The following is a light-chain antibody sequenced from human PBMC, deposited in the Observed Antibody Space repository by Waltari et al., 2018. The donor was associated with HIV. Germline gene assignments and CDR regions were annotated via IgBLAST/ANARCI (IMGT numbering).Light chain of an antibody. CDR3: AAWDDSLSGYV. CDR1: SSNIGSNT. J-gene: IGLJ1*01. V-gene: IGLV1-44*01. CDR2: SNN. Sequence: QRVTISCSGSSSNIGSNTVNWYQQVPGTAPKLLIYSNNQRPSGVPDRFSGSKSGTSASLAISGLQSEDEADYYCAAWDDSLSGYVFGTGTKVTVL.